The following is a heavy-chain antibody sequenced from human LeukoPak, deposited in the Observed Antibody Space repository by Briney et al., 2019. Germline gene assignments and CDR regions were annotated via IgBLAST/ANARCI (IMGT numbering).Heavy chain of an antibody. Sequence: GGSLRLSSAASGFTFSSYSMNWVRQAPGKGLEWVSSISSSSSYIYYADSVKGRFTISRDNAKNSLYLQMNSLRAEDTAVYYCARGVVPTPYYFDYWGQGTLVTVSS. CDR3: ARGVVPTPYYFDY. V-gene: IGHV3-21*01. D-gene: IGHD2-2*01. CDR1: GFTFSSYS. CDR2: ISSSSSYI. J-gene: IGHJ4*02.